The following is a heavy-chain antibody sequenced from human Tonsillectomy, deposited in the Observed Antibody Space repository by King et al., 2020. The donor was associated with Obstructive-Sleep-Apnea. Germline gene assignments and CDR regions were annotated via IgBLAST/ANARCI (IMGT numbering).Heavy chain of an antibody. D-gene: IGHD3-22*01. CDR2: ISSSSSTI. J-gene: IGHJ4*02. V-gene: IGHV3-48*04. Sequence: VQLVESGGGLVQPGGSLRLSCAASGFTFSSYSMNWVRQAPGKGLEWVSYISSSSSTIYYADSLKGRFTISRDNAKNSLYLQMNSLRAEDTAVYYCARKREGYYDSSGYIEYWGQGTLVTVSS. CDR3: ARKREGYYDSSGYIEY. CDR1: GFTFSSYS.